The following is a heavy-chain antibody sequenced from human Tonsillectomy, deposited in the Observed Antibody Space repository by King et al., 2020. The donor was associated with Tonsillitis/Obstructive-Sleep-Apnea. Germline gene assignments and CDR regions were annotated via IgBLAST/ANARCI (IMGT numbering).Heavy chain of an antibody. J-gene: IGHJ6*02. CDR1: GYSFTSYW. V-gene: IGHV5-10-1*03. CDR3: ARPHSSGWYYYGMDV. Sequence: QLVQSGAEVKKPGKSLRISCKASGYSFTSYWINWVRQMPGKGLEWMGRIDPSDSYTNYSPSFQGHVTISADKSISTAYLQWSSLKASDTAMYYCARPHSSGWYYYGMDVWGQGTTVTVSS. CDR2: IDPSDSYT. D-gene: IGHD6-19*01.